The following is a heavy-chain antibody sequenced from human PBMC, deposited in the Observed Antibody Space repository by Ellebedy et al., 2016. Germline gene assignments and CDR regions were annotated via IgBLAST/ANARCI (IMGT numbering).Heavy chain of an antibody. V-gene: IGHV3-30*03. Sequence: GGSLRLSCAASGFTFSSYGMHWVRQAPGKGLEWVAVISYDGSNKYYADSVKGRFTISRDNSKNTLYLQMNSLRAEDTAVYYCARDLSPSNYGDFGQPYYYYYGMDVWGQGTTVTVSS. CDR3: ARDLSPSNYGDFGQPYYYYYGMDV. D-gene: IGHD4-17*01. J-gene: IGHJ6*02. CDR1: GFTFSSYG. CDR2: ISYDGSNK.